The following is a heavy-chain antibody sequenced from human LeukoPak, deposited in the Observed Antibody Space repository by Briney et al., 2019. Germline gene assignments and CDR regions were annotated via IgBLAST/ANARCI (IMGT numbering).Heavy chain of an antibody. V-gene: IGHV4-34*01. CDR1: GGSFSGYY. J-gene: IGHJ3*02. D-gene: IGHD6-19*01. CDR2: IKHSGST. CDR3: AGVAVAGQGAFEI. Sequence: SETLSLTCAVYGGSFSGYYWSWIRQPPGKGQEWIGEIKHSGSTNYNPSLKSRVIISVDTSKSQFSLKLSSVTAADTAVYYCAGVAVAGQGAFEIWGQGTMVTVSS.